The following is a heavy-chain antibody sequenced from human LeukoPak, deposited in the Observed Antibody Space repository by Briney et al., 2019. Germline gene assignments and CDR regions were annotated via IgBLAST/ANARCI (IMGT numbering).Heavy chain of an antibody. V-gene: IGHV4-34*01. CDR3: ARQVYVWGSYRYQPFDY. Sequence: SETLSLTCAVYGGSFSGYYWSWIRQPPGKGLEWIGEINHSGSTNYNPSLKSRVTISVDTSKNQFSLKLSSVTAADTAVYYCARQVYVWGSYRYQPFDYWGQGTLVTVSS. CDR2: INHSGST. CDR1: GGSFSGYY. D-gene: IGHD3-16*02. J-gene: IGHJ4*02.